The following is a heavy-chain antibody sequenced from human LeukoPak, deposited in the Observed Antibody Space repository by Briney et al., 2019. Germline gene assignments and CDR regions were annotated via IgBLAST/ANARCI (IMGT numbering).Heavy chain of an antibody. Sequence: PGGSLRLSCAASGFTFSSYAMSWVRQAPGKGLEWVSSISGSGGSTYYADSVKGRFTISRDNSKNTLYLQMNSLRAEDTAVYYCAKDWAARRGYFDYWGQGTLVTVSS. CDR3: AKDWAARRGYFDY. V-gene: IGHV3-23*01. CDR1: GFTFSSYA. J-gene: IGHJ4*02. CDR2: ISGSGGST. D-gene: IGHD6-6*01.